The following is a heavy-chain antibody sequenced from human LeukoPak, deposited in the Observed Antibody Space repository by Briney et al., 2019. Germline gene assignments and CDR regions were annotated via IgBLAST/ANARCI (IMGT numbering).Heavy chain of an antibody. CDR2: INPSGGST. V-gene: IGHV1-46*01. Sequence: ASVKVSCKASGGTFSSYAISWVRQAPGQGLEWMGIINPSGGSTSYAQKFQGRVTMTRDTSTSTVYMELSSLRSEDTAVYYCARDRGAARPRRWFDPWGQGTLVTVSS. D-gene: IGHD6-6*01. CDR3: ARDRGAARPRRWFDP. J-gene: IGHJ5*02. CDR1: GGTFSSYA.